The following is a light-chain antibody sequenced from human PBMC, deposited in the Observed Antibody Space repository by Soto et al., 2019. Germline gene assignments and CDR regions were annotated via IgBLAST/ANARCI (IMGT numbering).Light chain of an antibody. CDR1: QSISNN. Sequence: EIVMTQSPATLSVSPGERATLSCRASQSISNNLAWYQQKPGQAPRLLIYGASTRATGIPARFSGSGSGTEFTLTISSLQSEDFAVYSCQHYNDLPLTFGGVTKVEIK. V-gene: IGKV3-15*01. J-gene: IGKJ4*01. CDR2: GAS. CDR3: QHYNDLPLT.